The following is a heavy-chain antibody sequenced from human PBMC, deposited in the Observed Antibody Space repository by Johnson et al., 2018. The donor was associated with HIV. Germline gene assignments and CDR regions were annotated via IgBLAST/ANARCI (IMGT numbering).Heavy chain of an antibody. V-gene: IGHV3-30*04. CDR1: RFTSSRYA. Sequence: QVPPVESGGGVLQPGKPLRLSCSASRFTSSRYAMHWVRQAPGKGLEWVAVISYDGSNKYYADSVKGRFTISRDNSKNTLYLQMNSLRAEDTAVYYCARGGVGDVFDIWGQGTMVTVSS. J-gene: IGHJ3*02. D-gene: IGHD1-26*01. CDR2: ISYDGSNK. CDR3: ARGGVGDVFDI.